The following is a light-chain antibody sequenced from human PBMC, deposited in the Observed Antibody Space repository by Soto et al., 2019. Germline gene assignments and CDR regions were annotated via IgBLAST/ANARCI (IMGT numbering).Light chain of an antibody. CDR3: SSYEGSNSLV. CDR1: SSDVGGYNY. CDR2: EVS. Sequence: QSALTQPPSASGSPGQSVTISCTGTSSDVGGYNYVSWYQQQPGKAPKLMIYEVSKRPSGVPDLFAGSKSGNTASLTVSGLQAEDEADYYCSSYEGSNSLVFGGGTKLTVL. J-gene: IGLJ2*01. V-gene: IGLV2-8*01.